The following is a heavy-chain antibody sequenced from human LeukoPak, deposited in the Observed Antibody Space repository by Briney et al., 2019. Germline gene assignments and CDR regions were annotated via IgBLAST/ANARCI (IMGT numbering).Heavy chain of an antibody. V-gene: IGHV1-69*13. Sequence: EASVTVSCKAFGGTFSSYAISWVRQAPGQGLEWMGGIIPIFGTANYAQKLQGRVTITADESTSTAYMELSSLRSEDTAVYYCARSSPAALWSGPTSFFWWGQGTLVTVSS. D-gene: IGHD3-3*01. J-gene: IGHJ4*02. CDR3: ARSSPAALWSGPTSFFW. CDR1: GGTFSSYA. CDR2: IIPIFGTA.